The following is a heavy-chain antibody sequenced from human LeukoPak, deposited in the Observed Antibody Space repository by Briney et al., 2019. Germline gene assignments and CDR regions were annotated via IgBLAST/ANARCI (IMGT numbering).Heavy chain of an antibody. V-gene: IGHV3-74*01. J-gene: IGHJ4*02. CDR2: INHDGTGT. CDR1: GW. CDR3: ASVFDS. Sequence: PGGSLRLSCAASGWMHWVRQVPGKGLVWVSGINHDGTGTYYADSVRGRFTISRDNAKNTVYLQMNSLSAEDTAVYYCASVFDSWGQGFLVTVSS.